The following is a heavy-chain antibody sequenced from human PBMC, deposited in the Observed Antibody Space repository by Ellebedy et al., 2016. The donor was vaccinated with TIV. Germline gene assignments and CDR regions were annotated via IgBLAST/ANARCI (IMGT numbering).Heavy chain of an antibody. D-gene: IGHD3-10*01. V-gene: IGHV3-30*18. Sequence: GESLKISCAASGFTFSSYGMHWVRQAPGKGLEWVAVISYDGSNKYYADSVKGRFTISRDNSKNTLYLQMNSLRAEDTAVYYCAKDSGGDRLVRGVINRLEQRMDVWGQGTTVTVSS. CDR1: GFTFSSYG. CDR3: AKDSGGDRLVRGVINRLEQRMDV. J-gene: IGHJ6*02. CDR2: ISYDGSNK.